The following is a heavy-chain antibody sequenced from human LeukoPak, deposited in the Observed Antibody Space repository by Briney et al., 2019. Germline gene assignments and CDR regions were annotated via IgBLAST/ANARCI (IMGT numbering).Heavy chain of an antibody. V-gene: IGHV3-48*03. J-gene: IGHJ1*01. D-gene: IGHD3-16*01. CDR3: AKDNQRGGFQH. CDR2: ITTSGTTT. CDR1: GFTFSSYK. Sequence: TGGSLRLSCAASGFTFSSYKMIWVRQAPGKGLEWVSYITTSGTTTYYADSLKGRFNISRDNSKSSLYLQMNSLRSEDTALYYCAKDNQRGGFQHWGQGTLVTVSS.